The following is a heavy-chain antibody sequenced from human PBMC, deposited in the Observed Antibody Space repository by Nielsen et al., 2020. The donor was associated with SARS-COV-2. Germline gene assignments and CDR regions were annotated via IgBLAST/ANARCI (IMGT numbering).Heavy chain of an antibody. Sequence: GESLKISCKGSGYIFTDFWIAWVRQMPGKGLEWMGRIDPSDSYTNYSPSFQGHVTISADKSISTAYLQWSSLKASDTAMYYCASSREGYCSGGSCDSVDYWGQGTLVTVSS. CDR2: IDPSDSYT. CDR3: ASSREGYCSGGSCDSVDY. J-gene: IGHJ4*02. CDR1: GYIFTDFW. V-gene: IGHV5-10-1*01. D-gene: IGHD2-15*01.